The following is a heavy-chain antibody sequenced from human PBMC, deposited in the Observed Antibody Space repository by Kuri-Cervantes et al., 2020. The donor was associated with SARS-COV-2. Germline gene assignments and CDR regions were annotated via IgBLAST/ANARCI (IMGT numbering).Heavy chain of an antibody. J-gene: IGHJ4*02. CDR3: ARLLPGPVDY. D-gene: IGHD3-16*01. CDR1: SDSITSYY. CDR2: IYYSGTT. Sequence: SETLSLTCTVSSDSITSYYWSWIRQPPGKGLEWIGYIYYSGTTNYNPSLKSRVTISVDTSKNQFSLKLSSVTAADTAVYYCARLLPGPVDYWGQGTLVTVSS. V-gene: IGHV4-59*08.